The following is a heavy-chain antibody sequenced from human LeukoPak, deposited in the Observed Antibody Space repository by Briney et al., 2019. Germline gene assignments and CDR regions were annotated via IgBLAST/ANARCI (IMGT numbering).Heavy chain of an antibody. J-gene: IGHJ4*02. D-gene: IGHD6-19*01. Sequence: SETLSLTCTVSGGSISSGDYCWNWIRQSPGEGLEWIGYMPNSGSTYYNPSLKSRVTVSVDTSKNQFSLRLSSVTAADTAVYYCARSAHSSGWYDYWGQGTLVTVPS. CDR1: GGSISSGDYC. CDR2: MPNSGST. V-gene: IGHV4-30-4*08. CDR3: ARSAHSSGWYDY.